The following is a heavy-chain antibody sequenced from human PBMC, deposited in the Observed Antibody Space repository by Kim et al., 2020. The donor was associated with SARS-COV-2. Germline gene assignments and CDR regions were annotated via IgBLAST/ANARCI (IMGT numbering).Heavy chain of an antibody. J-gene: IGHJ6*04. V-gene: IGHV1-18*01. CDR3: ARAVAGDV. Sequence: NGNTNYARKLQGRVTMTTDTSKSTAYMGLRSLRSDDTAVYYCARAVAGDVWGKGTTVTVSS. CDR2: NGNT. D-gene: IGHD6-19*01.